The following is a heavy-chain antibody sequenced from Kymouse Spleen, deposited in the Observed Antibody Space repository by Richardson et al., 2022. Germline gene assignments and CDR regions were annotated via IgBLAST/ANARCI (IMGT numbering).Heavy chain of an antibody. CDR1: GGSISSGGYY. Sequence: QVQLQESGPGLVKPSQTLSLTCTVSGGSISSGGYYWSWIRQHPGKGLEWIGYIYYSGSTYYNPSLKSRVTISVDTSKNQFSLKLSSVTAADTAVYYCAAGYSSSWSSYYYYYGMDVWGQGTTVTVSS. CDR2: IYYSGST. V-gene: IGHV4-31*03. J-gene: IGHJ6*02. D-gene: IGHD6-13*01. CDR3: AAGYSSSWSSYYYYYGMDV.